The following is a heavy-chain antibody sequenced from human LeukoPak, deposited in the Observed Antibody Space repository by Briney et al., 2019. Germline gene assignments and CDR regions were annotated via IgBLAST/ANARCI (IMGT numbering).Heavy chain of an antibody. J-gene: IGHJ6*03. D-gene: IGHD5-18*01. CDR1: GGSISSYY. CDR3: ARQSVDTAMGRTSYYYYYMDV. Sequence: PSETLSLTCTVSGGSISSYYWSWIRQPPGKGLEWIGYIYTSGSTNYNPSLKSRFTISVDTSKNQFSLKLSSVTAADTAVYYCARQSVDTAMGRTSYYYYYMDVWGKGTTVTVSS. V-gene: IGHV4-4*09. CDR2: IYTSGST.